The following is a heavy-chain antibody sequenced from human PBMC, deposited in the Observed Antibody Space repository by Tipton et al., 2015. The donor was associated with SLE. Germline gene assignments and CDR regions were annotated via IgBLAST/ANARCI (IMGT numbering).Heavy chain of an antibody. CDR3: AKDGGSYHYYGMDV. V-gene: IGHV3-30*18. J-gene: IGHJ6*02. Sequence: SLRLSCAASGFTFSSYGMHWVRQAPGKGLEWVAVIWYDGSNKYYVDSVKGRFTISRDNSKTTLYLQMNSLRAEDTVVYYCAKDGGSYHYYGMDVWGQGTTVTVSS. D-gene: IGHD1-26*01. CDR2: IWYDGSNK. CDR1: GFTFSSYG.